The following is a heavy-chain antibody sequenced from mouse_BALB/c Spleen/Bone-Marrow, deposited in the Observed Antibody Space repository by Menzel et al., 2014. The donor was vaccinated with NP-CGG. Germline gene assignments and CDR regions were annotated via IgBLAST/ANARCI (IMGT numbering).Heavy chain of an antibody. Sequence: QVQLQQPGAELVKPGASGKLSCKASGYTFTSSYMYWVKQRPGQGLEWIGEINPSNGGTNFNEKFKSKATLTVDKSSSTAYMQLSSLTSEDSAVYYCTRWYYGNYFDYWGQGTTLTVSS. CDR2: INPSNGGT. J-gene: IGHJ2*01. D-gene: IGHD2-1*01. CDR1: GYTFTSSY. CDR3: TRWYYGNYFDY. V-gene: IGHV1S81*02.